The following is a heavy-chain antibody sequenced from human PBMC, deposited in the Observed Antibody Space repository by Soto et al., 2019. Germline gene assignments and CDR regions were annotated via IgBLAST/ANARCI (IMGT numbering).Heavy chain of an antibody. D-gene: IGHD3-3*01. V-gene: IGHV1-8*01. CDR2: MNPNSGNT. CDR3: ARGDDFWSGYYFLDV. CDR1: GYTFTSYD. J-gene: IGHJ6*04. Sequence: ASVKVSSKASGYTFTSYDINWVRQATGQGLEWMGWMNPNSGNTGYAQKFQGRVTMTRNTSISTAYMELSSLRSEDTAVYYCARGDDFWSGYYFLDVWGKGTTVTVSS.